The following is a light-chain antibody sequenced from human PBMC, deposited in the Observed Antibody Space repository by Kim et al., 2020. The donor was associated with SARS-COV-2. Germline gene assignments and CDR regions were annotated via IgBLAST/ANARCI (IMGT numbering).Light chain of an antibody. V-gene: IGKV1-12*01. CDR3: QQAKSPIT. Sequence: DIQMTQSPSIVSASVGDRITITCRASQGIGTWLAWYQQKPGKAPKLLIYAASTLQSDVPSRFSGSGSGTEFTLTITSLQPEDCATYYCQQAKSPITFGQGTRLEIK. J-gene: IGKJ5*01. CDR2: AAS. CDR1: QGIGTW.